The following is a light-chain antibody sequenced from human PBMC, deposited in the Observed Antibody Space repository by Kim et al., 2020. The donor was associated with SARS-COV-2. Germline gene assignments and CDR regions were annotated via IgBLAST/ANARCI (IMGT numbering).Light chain of an antibody. J-gene: IGLJ2*01. CDR2: DVS. V-gene: IGLV2-14*01. Sequence: QSALTQPASVSGSPGQSITISCAGTSSDVGGYNYVSWYQQHPGKAPKLIIYDVSKRPSGVSNRFSGSKSGNTASLDIPGLQADDEADYYCSSYTGSSTLIFGGGTQLSVL. CDR3: SSYTGSSTLI. CDR1: SSDVGGYNY.